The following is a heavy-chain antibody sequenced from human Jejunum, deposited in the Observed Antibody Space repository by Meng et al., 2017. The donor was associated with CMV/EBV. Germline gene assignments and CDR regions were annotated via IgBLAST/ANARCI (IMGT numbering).Heavy chain of an antibody. Sequence: QPSGYTFTSHDMYWVRQVPGQGLEWMGWINSNTGNPTYAQGFTGRCVFSLDASFSTAYLQISSLKAEDTAAYYCVREVYLWGATLFDYWGQGTLVTVSS. V-gene: IGHV7-4-1*02. CDR2: INSNTGNP. CDR3: VREVYLWGATLFDY. CDR1: GYTFTSHD. D-gene: IGHD1-26*01. J-gene: IGHJ4*02.